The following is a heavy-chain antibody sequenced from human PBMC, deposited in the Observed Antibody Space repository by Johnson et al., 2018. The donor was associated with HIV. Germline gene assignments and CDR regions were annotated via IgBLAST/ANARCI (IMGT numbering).Heavy chain of an antibody. D-gene: IGHD5-24*01. Sequence: QMLLVESGGGVVQPGRSLRLSCAASGFTFSSYAMHWVRQAPGQGLEWVAVISYDGSNKYYADSVKGRFTISRDNSKNTLYLQMNSLRAEDTAVYYCARALEGDAFDIWGQGTMVTVSS. CDR3: ARALEGDAFDI. CDR1: GFTFSSYA. CDR2: ISYDGSNK. J-gene: IGHJ3*02. V-gene: IGHV3-30-3*01.